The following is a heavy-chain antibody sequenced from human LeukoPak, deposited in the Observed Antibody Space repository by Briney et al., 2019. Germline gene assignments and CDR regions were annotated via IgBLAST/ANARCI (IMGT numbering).Heavy chain of an antibody. CDR2: ISGSGGST. J-gene: IGHJ6*04. CDR3: ASSSWYDSPGVV. D-gene: IGHD6-13*01. Sequence: GGSLRLSCAASGFTFSSYGMSWVRQAPGKGLEWVSAISGSGGSTYYADSVKGRFTISRDNAKNSLYLQMNSLRAEDTAVYYCASSSWYDSPGVVWGKGTTVTVSS. V-gene: IGHV3-23*01. CDR1: GFTFSSYG.